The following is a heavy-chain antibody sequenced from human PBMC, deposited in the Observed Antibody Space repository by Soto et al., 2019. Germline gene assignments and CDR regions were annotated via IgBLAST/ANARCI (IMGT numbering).Heavy chain of an antibody. J-gene: IGHJ3*02. CDR3: ARDGVGAKGFDI. CDR2: INHSGGST. V-gene: IGHV1-46*01. D-gene: IGHD1-26*01. Sequence: QVQLVQSGAEVKKPGASVKVSCKASGYTFTSYYMHWVRQAPGQGLEWMGIINHSGGSTSYAQKFQGRVTMTRDTSTSTVYMELSSLRSEDTAVYYCARDGVGAKGFDIWGQGTMVTVSS. CDR1: GYTFTSYY.